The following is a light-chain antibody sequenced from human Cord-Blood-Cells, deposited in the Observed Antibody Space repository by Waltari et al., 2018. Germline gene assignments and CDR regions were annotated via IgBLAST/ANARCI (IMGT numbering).Light chain of an antibody. CDR2: GKN. CDR1: NLRRYY. V-gene: IGLV3-19*01. CDR3: NSRDSSGNV. Sequence: SSELTQDPAVSVALGQTVRITRQGDNLRRYYASWYQQKPGQAPVLVIYGKNNRPSGIPDRFSGSSSGNTASLTITGAQAEDEADYYCNSRDSSGNVFGGGTKLTVL. J-gene: IGLJ2*01.